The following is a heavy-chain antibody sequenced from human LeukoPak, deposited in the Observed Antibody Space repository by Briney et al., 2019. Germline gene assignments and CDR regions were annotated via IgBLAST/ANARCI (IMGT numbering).Heavy chain of an antibody. Sequence: GGSLRLSCARSGFTFSSYGMHWVRQAPGKGLEWVAFIRYDGSNKYYADSVKGRFTISRDNSKNTLYLQMNSLRAEDAAVYYCARVYGGWDLEWLFGGFDPWGQGTLVTVSS. J-gene: IGHJ5*02. D-gene: IGHD3-3*01. CDR1: GFTFSSYG. CDR2: IRYDGSNK. CDR3: ARVYGGWDLEWLFGGFDP. V-gene: IGHV3-30*02.